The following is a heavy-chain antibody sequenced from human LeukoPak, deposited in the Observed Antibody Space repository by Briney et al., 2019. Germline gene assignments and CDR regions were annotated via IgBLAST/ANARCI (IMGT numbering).Heavy chain of an antibody. D-gene: IGHD5-18*01. Sequence: SLRLSCAASGFTFDDYAMHWVRQAPGKGLEWVSGISWNSGSIGCADSVKGRFTISRDNAKNSLYLQMNSLRAEDMALYYCAKAVDTAMVISAFDIWGQGTMVTVSS. CDR3: AKAVDTAMVISAFDI. J-gene: IGHJ3*02. CDR1: GFTFDDYA. V-gene: IGHV3-9*03. CDR2: ISWNSGSI.